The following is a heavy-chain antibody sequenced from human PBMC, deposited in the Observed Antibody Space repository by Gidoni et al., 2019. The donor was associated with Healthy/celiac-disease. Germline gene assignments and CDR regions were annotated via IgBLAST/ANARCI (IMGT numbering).Heavy chain of an antibody. D-gene: IGHD6-13*01. J-gene: IGHJ4*02. V-gene: IGHV4-30-2*01. CDR2: IYHSGST. CDR3: ARRTYSSSWYFDY. Sequence: QLQLQESGSGLVKPFQTLSLTCAVSGGSISSGGYSWSWIRQPPGKGLEWIGYIYHSGSTYYNPSLKSRVTISVDRSKNQFSLKLSSVTAADTAVYYCARRTYSSSWYFDYWGQGTLVTVSS. CDR1: GGSISSGGYS.